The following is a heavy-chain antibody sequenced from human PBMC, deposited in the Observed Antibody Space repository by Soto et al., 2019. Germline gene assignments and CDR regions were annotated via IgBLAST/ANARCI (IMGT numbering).Heavy chain of an antibody. D-gene: IGHD2-21*01. CDR1: GLTFSNAW. V-gene: IGHV3-15*01. Sequence: EVQLVESGGGLVKPGGSLSLSCAASGLTFSNAWMSWVRQAPGKGLEWVGRVKSKTDSETTNYAAPVKGRFTISRNDSEITLYLQMNSLKTEDTAVYYCTTNIGQISLWFGSWGQGTLVTVSS. CDR3: TTNIGQISLWFGS. CDR2: VKSKTDSETT. J-gene: IGHJ5*02.